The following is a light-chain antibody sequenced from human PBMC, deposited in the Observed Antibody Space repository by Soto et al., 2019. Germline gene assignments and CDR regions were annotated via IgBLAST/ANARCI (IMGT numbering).Light chain of an antibody. CDR3: QQYGSSPTWT. CDR2: GAS. CDR1: QSVSSSY. V-gene: IGKV3-20*01. Sequence: EIVLTQSPGTLSLSPGERATLTCRASQSVSSSYLAWYQQKPGQATRLLIYGASSRATGIPDKFSGSGSGTDFTLTFSRLEPEAFAVYYCQQYGSSPTWTFGQGTKV. J-gene: IGKJ1*01.